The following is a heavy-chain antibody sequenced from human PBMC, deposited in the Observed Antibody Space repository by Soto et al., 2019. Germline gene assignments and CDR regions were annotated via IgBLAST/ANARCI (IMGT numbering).Heavy chain of an antibody. CDR3: ARKGASGSYPN. V-gene: IGHV4-59*08. D-gene: IGHD1-26*01. CDR1: GGSISGYF. Sequence: QVQLQESGPGLVKPSETLSLTCTVSGGSISGYFWSWIRQPPGKGLEWIGIIHYSGSTDYNPSLKSRVTIAVDTSKNQSSLKLSSVSAADTAVYYCARKGASGSYPNWGQGTLVTVSS. J-gene: IGHJ4*02. CDR2: IHYSGST.